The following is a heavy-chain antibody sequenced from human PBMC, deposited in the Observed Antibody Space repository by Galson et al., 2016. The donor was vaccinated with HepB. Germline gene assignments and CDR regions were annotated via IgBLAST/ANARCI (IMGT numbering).Heavy chain of an antibody. CDR3: ARSHHQGGDDAFDI. V-gene: IGHV3-21*01. J-gene: IGHJ3*02. Sequence: SLRLSCAASGFTFSSYNMHWVRQAPGKGLEWVSSITSSSIYIYYADSLKGRFTISRDNAKNSLYLQMNSLRAEDTAVYYCARSHHQGGDDAFDIWGQGKMVTVSS. D-gene: IGHD3-16*01. CDR1: GFTFSSYN. CDR2: ITSSSIYI.